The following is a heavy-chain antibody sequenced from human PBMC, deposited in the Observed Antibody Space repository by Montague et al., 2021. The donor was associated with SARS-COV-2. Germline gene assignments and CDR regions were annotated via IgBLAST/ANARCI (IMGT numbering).Heavy chain of an antibody. CDR1: GDSITDSY. CDR2: IFYNKGT. CDR3: VRHTQYDGLNGATDF. J-gene: IGHJ4*02. Sequence: SETLSLTCTVSGDSITDSYWSWIRQPPGKGLEWVGDIFYNKGTNFNPSLKSRVAISVDTSKNQFSLRLTSVTAADTAFYYCVRHTQYDGLNGATDFWDQGSLVTVSS. V-gene: IGHV4-59*08. D-gene: IGHD3-9*01.